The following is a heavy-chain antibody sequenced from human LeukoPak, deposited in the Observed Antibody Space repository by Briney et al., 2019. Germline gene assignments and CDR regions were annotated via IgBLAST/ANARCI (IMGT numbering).Heavy chain of an antibody. J-gene: IGHJ6*03. V-gene: IGHV4-39*07. CDR3: ARAEGKYQLSYYYYYMDV. Sequence: PSETLSLTCTVSGGSISSSSYYWGWIRQPPGKGLEWIGSIYYSGSTYYNPSLKSRVTISVDTSKNQFSLKLSSVTAADTAVYYCARAEGKYQLSYYYYYMDVWGKGTTVTVSS. CDR1: GGSISSSSYY. CDR2: IYYSGST. D-gene: IGHD2-2*01.